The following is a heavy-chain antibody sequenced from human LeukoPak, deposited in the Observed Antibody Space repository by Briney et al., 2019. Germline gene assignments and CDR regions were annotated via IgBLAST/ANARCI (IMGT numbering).Heavy chain of an antibody. Sequence: ASVKVSCKASGYTFTSYYVHWVRQAPGQGLEWMGIINPSGGSTTYAQKFQGRVAMTRDTSTSRVYMEVSSLRSEDTAVYYCARTYSSSDEFDYWGQGTLVTVSS. CDR2: INPSGGST. CDR3: ARTYSSSDEFDY. D-gene: IGHD6-13*01. J-gene: IGHJ4*02. CDR1: GYTFTSYY. V-gene: IGHV1-46*01.